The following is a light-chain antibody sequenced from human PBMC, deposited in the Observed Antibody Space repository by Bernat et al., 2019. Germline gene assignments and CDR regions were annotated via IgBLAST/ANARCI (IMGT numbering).Light chain of an antibody. CDR2: WAS. CDR3: LQHITFRT. Sequence: DIVMTQSPDSLAVSLGERATINCKSSQSVLLSSKNKNYLAWYQQKPGQPPKRLIYWASTRESGVPDRFSGSGSGTDFTLTISRLQAEDVAVYYCLQHITFRTFGQGTKVEI. V-gene: IGKV4-1*01. J-gene: IGKJ1*01. CDR1: QSVLLSSKNKNY.